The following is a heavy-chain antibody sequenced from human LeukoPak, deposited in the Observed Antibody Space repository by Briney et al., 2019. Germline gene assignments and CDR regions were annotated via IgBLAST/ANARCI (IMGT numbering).Heavy chain of an antibody. CDR3: ARDQNTMVRGVSRINWYFDL. CDR1: GFTFSSYG. D-gene: IGHD3-10*01. J-gene: IGHJ2*01. CDR2: ISGSGGST. Sequence: GGSLRLSCAASGFTFSSYGMSWVRQAPGKGLEWVSAISGSGGSTYYADSVKGRFTISRDNSKNTLYLQMNSLRAEDTAVYYCARDQNTMVRGVSRINWYFDLWGRGTLVTVSS. V-gene: IGHV3-23*01.